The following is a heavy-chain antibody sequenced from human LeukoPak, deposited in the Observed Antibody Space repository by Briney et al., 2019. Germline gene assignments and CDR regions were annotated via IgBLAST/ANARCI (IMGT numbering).Heavy chain of an antibody. V-gene: IGHV3-23*01. CDR1: GFTFSSHV. CDR2: ISGDGGES. Sequence: GGSLRLSCAASGFTFSSHVMTWVRQAPGKGLEWVSSISGDGGESRYADSVKGRFTISRDNSKSTLYLQVDSLRVEDTAVYYCARDRNVDTAMVTPWFDYWGQGTLVTVSS. CDR3: ARDRNVDTAMVTPWFDY. D-gene: IGHD5-18*01. J-gene: IGHJ4*02.